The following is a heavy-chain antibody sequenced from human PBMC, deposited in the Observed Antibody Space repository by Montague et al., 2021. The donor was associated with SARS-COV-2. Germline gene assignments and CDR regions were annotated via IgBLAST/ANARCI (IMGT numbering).Heavy chain of an antibody. Sequence: SLRLSCAASGFTFSSYAMHWVRQAPGKGLEWVAVISYDGTNKYYVDSVKGRFTISRDNSKNTLYLQMNSLRVEDTAVYYCARESSSRYYDILLGYDYYYDIDDWGKGTTVTVSS. CDR2: ISYDGTNK. CDR3: ARESSSRYYDILLGYDYYYDIDD. CDR1: GFTFSSYA. V-gene: IGHV3-30*04. D-gene: IGHD3-9*01. J-gene: IGHJ6*03.